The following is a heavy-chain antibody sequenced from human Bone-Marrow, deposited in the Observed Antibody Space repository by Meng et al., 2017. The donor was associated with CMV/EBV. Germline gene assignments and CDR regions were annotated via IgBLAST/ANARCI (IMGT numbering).Heavy chain of an antibody. Sequence: SETLSLTCTVSGASISSTSSYWGWIRRPPGKGLEWIGSIYYTGSTYYNPSLKSRVTISVDTSKNQFALKVRSVTAADTAVYYCARGPYYDGSGPFDYWGQGTLVTVSS. CDR3: ARGPYYDGSGPFDY. CDR1: GASISSTSSY. D-gene: IGHD3-22*01. CDR2: IYYTGST. J-gene: IGHJ4*02. V-gene: IGHV4-39*06.